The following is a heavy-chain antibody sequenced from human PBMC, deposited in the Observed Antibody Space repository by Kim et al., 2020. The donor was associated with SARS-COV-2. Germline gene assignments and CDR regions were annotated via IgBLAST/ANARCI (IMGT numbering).Heavy chain of an antibody. V-gene: IGHV3-21*06. J-gene: IGHJ4*02. CDR3: VRGSYGDHDY. D-gene: IGHD5-18*01. Sequence: GGSLRLSCAGSGFIFSDYSLNWVRQAPGKGLEWISSVSSSSNSIYYADSVKGRFTISRDNANNLVFLHMNSLRADDTAVYYCVRGSYGDHDYWGQGTLVTVSS. CDR2: VSSSSNSI. CDR1: GFIFSDYS.